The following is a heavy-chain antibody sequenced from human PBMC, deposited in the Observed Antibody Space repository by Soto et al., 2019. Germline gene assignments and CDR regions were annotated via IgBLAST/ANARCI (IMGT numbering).Heavy chain of an antibody. V-gene: IGHV3-23*01. D-gene: IGHD4-17*01. J-gene: IGHJ4*02. CDR1: GFTFSSYA. Sequence: PGGSLRLSCAASGFTFSSYAMSWVRQAPGKGLEWVSAISGSGGSTYYADSVKGRFTISRDNSKKTLYLQMNSLRAEDTAVYYCAKCDYGDYSLDYWGQGPLVTVSS. CDR2: ISGSGGST. CDR3: AKCDYGDYSLDY.